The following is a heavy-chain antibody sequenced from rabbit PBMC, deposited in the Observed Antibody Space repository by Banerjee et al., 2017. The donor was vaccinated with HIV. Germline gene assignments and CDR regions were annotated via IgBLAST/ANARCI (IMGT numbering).Heavy chain of an antibody. V-gene: IGHV1S47*01. D-gene: IGHD6-1*01. Sequence: QEQLVESGGGLVQPEGSLTLTCKASGFDFGSNAMCWVRQAPGKGPEWIACIVNGDGSTYYASWAKGRFTISKTSSTTVTLQMTSLTAADTATYFCVRDDGSYDYIDGYFNLWGQGTLVTVS. CDR2: IVNGDGST. CDR1: GFDFGSNA. CDR3: VRDDGSYDYIDGYFNL. J-gene: IGHJ4*01.